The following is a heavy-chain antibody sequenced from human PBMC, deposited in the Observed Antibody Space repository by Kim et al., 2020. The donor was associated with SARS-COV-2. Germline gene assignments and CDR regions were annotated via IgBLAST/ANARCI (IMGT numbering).Heavy chain of an antibody. Sequence: GGSLRLSCAASGFTFSSYSMNWVRQAPGKGLEWVSSISSSSSYIYYADSVKGRFTISRDNAKNSLYLQMNSLRAEDTAVYYCARADDFWSGYPEDDAFDIWGQGTMVTVSS. V-gene: IGHV3-21*01. J-gene: IGHJ3*02. D-gene: IGHD3-3*01. CDR2: ISSSSSYI. CDR1: GFTFSSYS. CDR3: ARADDFWSGYPEDDAFDI.